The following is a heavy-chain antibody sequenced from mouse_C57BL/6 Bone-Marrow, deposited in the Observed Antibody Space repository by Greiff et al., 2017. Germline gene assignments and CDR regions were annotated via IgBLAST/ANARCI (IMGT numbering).Heavy chain of an antibody. CDR3: TPYAMDY. CDR2: IDPENGDT. CDR1: GFNIKDYY. V-gene: IGHV14-4*01. Sequence: VQLQQSGAELVRPGASVKLSCTASGFNIKDYYMHWVKQRPEQGLEWIGWIDPENGDTEYASKFQGKSTITADTASNTANLQLSSLTSEDTAVYYCTPYAMDYWGQGTSVTVSS. J-gene: IGHJ4*01.